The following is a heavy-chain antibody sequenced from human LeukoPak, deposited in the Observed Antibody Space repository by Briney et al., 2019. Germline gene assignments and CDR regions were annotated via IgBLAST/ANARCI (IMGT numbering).Heavy chain of an antibody. J-gene: IGHJ5*02. V-gene: IGHV4-34*01. D-gene: IGHD6-6*01. CDR3: ASISTSPVRWCDP. CDR2: INYSGIT. Sequence: SETLSLTCAVYGGSFSDSYWSWVRQPPGKELEWIGSINYSGITYYNPSLKCRVTLPVEASNNQSSLTLSSVTAADTAVLYFASISTSPVRWCDPWGRGTRVTVSS. CDR1: GGSFSDSY.